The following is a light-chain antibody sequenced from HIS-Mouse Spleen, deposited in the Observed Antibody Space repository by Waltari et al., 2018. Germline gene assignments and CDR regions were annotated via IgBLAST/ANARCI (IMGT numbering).Light chain of an antibody. V-gene: IGLV2-8*01. Sequence: QSALTQPASVSGSPGQSITISCPGPSSDVGGYNYVSWYQQHPGKAPKLMIYEVSKRPSGVPDRFSGSKSGNTASLTVSGLQAEDEADYYCSSYAGSNNLVFGGGTKLTVL. J-gene: IGLJ2*01. CDR1: SSDVGGYNY. CDR3: SSYAGSNNLV. CDR2: EVS.